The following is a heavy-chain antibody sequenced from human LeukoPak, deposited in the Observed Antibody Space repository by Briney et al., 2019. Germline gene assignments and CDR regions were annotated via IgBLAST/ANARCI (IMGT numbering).Heavy chain of an antibody. J-gene: IGHJ4*02. CDR3: ARGLPNYYDSSGYYAG. CDR2: INHSGST. Sequence: SETLSLTCAVYGGSFSGYYWSWIRQPPGKGLEWIGEINHSGSTNYNPSLKSRVTISVDTSKNQFSLKLSSVTAADTAVYYCARGLPNYYDSSGYYAGWGQGTLVTVSS. V-gene: IGHV4-34*01. D-gene: IGHD3-22*01. CDR1: GGSFSGYY.